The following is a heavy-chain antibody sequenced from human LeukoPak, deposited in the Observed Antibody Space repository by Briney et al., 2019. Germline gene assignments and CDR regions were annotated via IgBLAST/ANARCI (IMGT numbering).Heavy chain of an antibody. Sequence: PGGSLRLSCAASGFTFSSYSMNWVRQAPGKGLEWVSYISSSSSTIYYADSVKGRFTISRDNAKNSLYLQMNSLRAEDTAVYYCARVSGMRGRGGYSYASDYWGQGTLVTVSS. D-gene: IGHD5-18*01. CDR3: ARVSGMRGRGGYSYASDY. CDR2: ISSSSSTI. J-gene: IGHJ4*02. CDR1: GFTFSSYS. V-gene: IGHV3-48*04.